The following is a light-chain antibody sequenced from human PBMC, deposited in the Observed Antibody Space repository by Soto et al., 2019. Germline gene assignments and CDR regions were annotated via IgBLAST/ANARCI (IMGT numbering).Light chain of an antibody. CDR3: TSWTTSTTMI. CDR1: SSDIGAYNF. J-gene: IGLJ2*01. V-gene: IGLV2-14*03. CDR2: DVN. Sequence: QSVLTQPASVSGSPGQSITISCTGTSSDIGAYNFVSWYQQHPGKAPKLMLYDVNIRPSGVSNRFSGYKSGNTASPTISGLQAEDEADYYCTSWTTSTTMIFGGGTKLTVL.